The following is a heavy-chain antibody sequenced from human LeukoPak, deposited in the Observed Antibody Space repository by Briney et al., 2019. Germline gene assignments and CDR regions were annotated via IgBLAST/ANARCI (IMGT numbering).Heavy chain of an antibody. Sequence: SETLSLTCTVSGGSISSYYWTWIRQPPGRRLEWIGYIYYSGSTNYNPSLKSRVTISVDTSKNQFSLKLSSVTAADTAVYYCATGAGYISSWPFDYWGQGTLVTVSS. CDR3: ATGAGYISSWPFDY. CDR2: IYYSGST. J-gene: IGHJ4*02. CDR1: GGSISSYY. V-gene: IGHV4-59*01. D-gene: IGHD6-13*01.